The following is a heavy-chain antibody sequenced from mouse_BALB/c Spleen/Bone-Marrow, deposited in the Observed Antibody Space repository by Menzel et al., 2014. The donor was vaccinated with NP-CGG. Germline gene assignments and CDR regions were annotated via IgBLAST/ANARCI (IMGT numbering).Heavy chain of an antibody. CDR1: GFNIKDTY. J-gene: IGHJ4*01. CDR2: IDPANGNT. V-gene: IGHV14-3*02. D-gene: IGHD4-1*01. Sequence: LVASGAELAKPGASVKSSCTASGFNIKDTYMHWVKQRPEQGLEWIGRIDPANGNTKYDPKFQGKATITADTSSNTAYLQLSSLTSEDTAVYYCARWEYYAMDYWGQGASVTVSS. CDR3: ARWEYYAMDY.